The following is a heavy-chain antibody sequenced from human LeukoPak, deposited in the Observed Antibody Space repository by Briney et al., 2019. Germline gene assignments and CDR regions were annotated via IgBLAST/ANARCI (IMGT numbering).Heavy chain of an antibody. CDR3: ASGLVEAYFDY. CDR2: TYYSGST. Sequence: SETLSLTCTVSGGSISSYYWSWIRQPPGKGLEWIGYTYYSGSTNYNPSLKSRVIISVDTSKNQFSLKLSSVTAADTAVYYCASGLVEAYFDYWGQGTLVTVSS. J-gene: IGHJ4*02. D-gene: IGHD1-26*01. CDR1: GGSISSYY. V-gene: IGHV4-59*01.